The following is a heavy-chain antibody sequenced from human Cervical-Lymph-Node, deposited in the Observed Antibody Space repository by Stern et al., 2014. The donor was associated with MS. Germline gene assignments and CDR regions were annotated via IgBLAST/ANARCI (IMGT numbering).Heavy chain of an antibody. CDR3: SREPRLTDY. CDR1: GFSFRDHY. D-gene: IGHD2-21*01. J-gene: IGHJ4*02. V-gene: IGHV3-11*01. CDR2: ISGGGTFV. Sequence: QVQLVESGGGLVKPGGSLRLSCVASGFSFRDHYMSWIRQAPGKGLECISYISGGGTFVNYADSVKGRFTISRDNAKDSLYLQMDSLRAEDTAVYYCSREPRLTDYWGQGTLVSISS.